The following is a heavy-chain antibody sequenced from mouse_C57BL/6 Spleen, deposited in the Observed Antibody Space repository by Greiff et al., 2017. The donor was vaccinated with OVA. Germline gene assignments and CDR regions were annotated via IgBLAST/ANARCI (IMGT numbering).Heavy chain of an antibody. Sequence: VQLQQSGAELVRPGTSVKVSCKASGYAFTNYLIEWVKQRPGQGLEWIGVINPGSGGTNYNEKFKGKATLTADKSSSTAYMQLSSLTSEDSAVYFCARRDYYGSSPFYAMDYWGQGTSVTVSS. D-gene: IGHD1-1*01. V-gene: IGHV1-54*01. CDR3: ARRDYYGSSPFYAMDY. CDR1: GYAFTNYL. CDR2: INPGSGGT. J-gene: IGHJ4*01.